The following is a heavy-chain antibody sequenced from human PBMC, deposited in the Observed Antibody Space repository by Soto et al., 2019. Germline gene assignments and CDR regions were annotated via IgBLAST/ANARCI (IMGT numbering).Heavy chain of an antibody. V-gene: IGHV4-59*02. CDR3: ARLPGGGDAYNYLDY. CDR2: IFRDGTT. CDR1: GVSVSGYY. Sequence: PSETLSLTCTVSGVSVSGYYWNWIRQPPGKGLQWIGYIFRDGTTNYNPSLKSRLTMSVDVSKNKFSLNLTSVTAADTAVYYCARLPGGGDAYNYLDYWGQGTRVTVSS. D-gene: IGHD1-1*01. J-gene: IGHJ4*02.